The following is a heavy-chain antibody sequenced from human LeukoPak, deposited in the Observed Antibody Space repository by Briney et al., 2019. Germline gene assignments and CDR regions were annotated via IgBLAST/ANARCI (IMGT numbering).Heavy chain of an antibody. J-gene: IGHJ4*02. CDR3: AKTGRFCSATSCYPFDF. V-gene: IGHV4-39*01. CDR1: GASINSDNYY. D-gene: IGHD2-2*01. CDR2: IYNTATT. Sequence: SETLSLTCTVSGASINSDNYYWGWIRQSPGKGLEWLGTIYNTATTYYNPTVMGRVTISGDSSRNQFFLKLTSVSASDTAVYYCAKTGRFCSATSCYPFDFWGQGTLVTVSS.